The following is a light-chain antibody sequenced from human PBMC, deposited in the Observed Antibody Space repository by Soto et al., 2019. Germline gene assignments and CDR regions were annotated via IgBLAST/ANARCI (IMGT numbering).Light chain of an antibody. CDR1: QSVSSN. CDR2: GAS. Sequence: EIVMTQSPATLSVSPGERATLSCRASQSVSSNLAWYQQKPGQAPRLLIYGASTRATGIPARFSGSGSGTDFTLTISRLEPEDFAVYYCQHRSNWPPITFGQGTRLEIK. J-gene: IGKJ5*01. V-gene: IGKV3-15*01. CDR3: QHRSNWPPIT.